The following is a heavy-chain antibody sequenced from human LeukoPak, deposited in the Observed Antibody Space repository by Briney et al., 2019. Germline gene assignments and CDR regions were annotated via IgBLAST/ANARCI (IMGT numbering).Heavy chain of an antibody. D-gene: IGHD3-22*01. V-gene: IGHV3-48*02. J-gene: IGHJ5*02. CDR2: GSSSGSTI. CDR3: ARAIVGWFDL. CDR1: GFTLSHYS. Sequence: PGRSLRLSCAASGFTLSHYSMNWVRQAPGKGLEWVPYGSSSGSTIHYADSVKGRFTISRDNAENSLYLQMNSLRDEDTAVYYCARAIVGWFDLWGQGTLVTVSS.